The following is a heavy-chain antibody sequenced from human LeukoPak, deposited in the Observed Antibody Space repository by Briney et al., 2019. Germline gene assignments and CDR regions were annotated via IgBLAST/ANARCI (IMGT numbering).Heavy chain of an antibody. J-gene: IGHJ3*02. Sequence: SGTLSLTCAVSGGSISSSNWWSWVRQPPGKGLEWIGEIYHSGSTNYNPSLKSRVTISVDKSKNQFPLKLSSVTAADTAVYYCARRRYFDWLLNAFDIWGQGTMVTVSS. CDR3: ARRRYFDWLLNAFDI. CDR2: IYHSGST. D-gene: IGHD3-9*01. CDR1: GGSISSSNW. V-gene: IGHV4-4*02.